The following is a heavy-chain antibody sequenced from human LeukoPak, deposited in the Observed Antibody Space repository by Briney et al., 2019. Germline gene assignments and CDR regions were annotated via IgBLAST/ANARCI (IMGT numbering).Heavy chain of an antibody. V-gene: IGHV4-34*01. J-gene: IGHJ6*02. CDR1: GVSFSGYY. CDR2: INHSGST. Sequence: TSETLSLTCAVYGVSFSGYYWSWIRQPPGKGLEWIGEINHSGSTNYNPSLRSRVTISVDTSKNQFSLKLSSVTAADTAVYYCARDKYPRYCSSTSCCTLYYYGMDVWGQGTTVTVSS. D-gene: IGHD2-2*02. CDR3: ARDKYPRYCSSTSCCTLYYYGMDV.